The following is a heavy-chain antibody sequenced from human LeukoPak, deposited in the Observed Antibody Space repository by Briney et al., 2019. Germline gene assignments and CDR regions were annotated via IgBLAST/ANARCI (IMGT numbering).Heavy chain of an antibody. V-gene: IGHV7-4-1*02. D-gene: IGHD6-13*01. CDR2: INTNTGNP. CDR3: ARVDTAAAGSRWFDP. CDR1: GYTFTSYA. Sequence: ASVKVSCKASGYTFTSYAMNWVRQAPGQGLEWMGWINTNTGNPTYAQGFTGRFVFSLDTSVSTAYLQVSSLKAEDTAVYYCARVDTAAAGSRWFDPWGQGTLVTVSS. J-gene: IGHJ5*02.